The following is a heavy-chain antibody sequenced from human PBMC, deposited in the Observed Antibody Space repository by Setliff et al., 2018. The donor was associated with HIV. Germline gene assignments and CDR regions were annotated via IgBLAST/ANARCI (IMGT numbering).Heavy chain of an antibody. D-gene: IGHD3-3*01. J-gene: IGHJ4*02. Sequence: PGGSLRLSCAASGFTFTNYYMSWIRQAPGKGLELLSYISVSGTDIKYADSVKGRFTISRDNAKNTLYLQMNSLRAEDTAVYYCAKESGFWSGYSGPPLAYWGQGTLVTVSS. CDR2: ISVSGTDI. CDR1: GFTFTNYY. CDR3: AKESGFWSGYSGPPLAY. V-gene: IGHV3-11*04.